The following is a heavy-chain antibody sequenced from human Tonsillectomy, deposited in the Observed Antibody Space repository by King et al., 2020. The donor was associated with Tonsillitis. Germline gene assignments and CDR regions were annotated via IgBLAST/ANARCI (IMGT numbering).Heavy chain of an antibody. CDR1: GGSITSYY. CDR3: AREAGRGGLDY. V-gene: IGHV4-59*01. J-gene: IGHJ4*02. CDR2: IHNTGRT. Sequence: VQLQESGPGLVKPSETLSLTCTVSGGSITSYYWSWIRQPPGKGLEWIGYIHNTGRTNYNPSLNSRVTISAHTSKNQFSLRLTSVTAADTAVYYCAREAGRGGLDYWGQGTPVTVSS. D-gene: IGHD3-16*01.